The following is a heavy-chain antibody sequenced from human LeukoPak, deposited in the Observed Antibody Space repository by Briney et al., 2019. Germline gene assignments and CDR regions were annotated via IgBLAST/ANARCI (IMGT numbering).Heavy chain of an antibody. Sequence: ASVKVSCKASGYTFTSYAMNWVRQAPGQGLECMGWINPNSGVTNYAQKFQGRVTMTRDTSISTAYMELSRLISDDTAVYYCARGRLGGSGWHYFDYWGQGALVTVSS. CDR2: INPNSGVT. V-gene: IGHV1-2*02. J-gene: IGHJ4*02. D-gene: IGHD6-19*01. CDR3: ARGRLGGSGWHYFDY. CDR1: GYTFTSYA.